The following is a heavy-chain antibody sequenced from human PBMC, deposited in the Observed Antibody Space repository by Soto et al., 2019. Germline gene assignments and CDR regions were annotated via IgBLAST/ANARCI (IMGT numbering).Heavy chain of an antibody. CDR1: GGSFSGYY. CDR3: AREDYGDYEAYPFDY. J-gene: IGHJ4*02. V-gene: IGHV4-34*01. D-gene: IGHD4-17*01. CDR2: INHSGST. Sequence: PSETLSLTCAVYGGSFSGYYWSWIRQPPGKGLEWIGEINHSGSTNYNPSLKSQVTISVDTSKNQFSLKLSSVTAADTAVYYCAREDYGDYEAYPFDYWGQGTLVTVSS.